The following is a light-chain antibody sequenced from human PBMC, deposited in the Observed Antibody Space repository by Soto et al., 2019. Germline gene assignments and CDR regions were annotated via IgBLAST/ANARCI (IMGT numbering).Light chain of an antibody. V-gene: IGKV4-1*01. J-gene: IGKJ1*01. CDR3: HQYYHDLWT. CDR2: WAS. CDR1: QIVLSNNNNY. Sequence: DIVMTQSPDSLLVSLGERATINCKSSQIVLSNNNNYLAWFQQKPGQPPRLFIYWASTRGSGVPDRFSGSGSGTDFTLTISSLQAEDVATYYCHQYYHDLWTFGQGTKVDIK.